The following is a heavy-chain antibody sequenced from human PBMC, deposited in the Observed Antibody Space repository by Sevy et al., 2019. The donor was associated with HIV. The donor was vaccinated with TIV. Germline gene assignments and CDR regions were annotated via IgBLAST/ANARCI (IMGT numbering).Heavy chain of an antibody. J-gene: IGHJ5*02. V-gene: IGHV1-2*02. D-gene: IGHD1-20*01. CDR2: INPNSGGT. CDR3: ARAGITGMRDNWFDP. CDR1: GYTFTGYY. Sequence: ASVKVSCKASGYTFTGYYMHWVRQAPGQGLEWMGWINPNSGGTNYAQKFQGTVTMTRDTSISTAYMELSRLRSDDTAVYYCARAGITGMRDNWFDPWGQGTLVTVSS.